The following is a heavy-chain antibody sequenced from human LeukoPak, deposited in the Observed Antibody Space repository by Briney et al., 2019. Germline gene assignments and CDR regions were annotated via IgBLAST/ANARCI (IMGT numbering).Heavy chain of an antibody. J-gene: IGHJ4*02. D-gene: IGHD3-10*01. CDR2: IIPIFGTA. CDR1: GGTFSSYA. CDR3: ARANHYYGSGSYSPDY. V-gene: IGHV1-69*01. Sequence: ASVKVSCKASGGTFSSYAISWVRQAPGQGLEWMGGIIPIFGTATYAQKFQGRVTITADESTSTAYMELSSLRSEDTAVYYCARANHYYGSGSYSPDYWGQGTLVTVSS.